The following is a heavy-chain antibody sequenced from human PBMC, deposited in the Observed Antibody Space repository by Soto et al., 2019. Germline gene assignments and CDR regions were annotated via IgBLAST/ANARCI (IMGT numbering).Heavy chain of an antibody. D-gene: IGHD2-2*01. CDR2: MYYSGST. Sequence: QLQLQESGPGLVKPSETLSLTCTVSGGSISSSSYYWGWIRQPPGKGLEWIGSMYYSGSTYYNPSLKSRVTISVHARKNKFSLKLSTVIAADTAVYYCASPRGSVVVPAAIYGGHSGIGAFDIWGQGTMVTVSS. V-gene: IGHV4-39*01. CDR1: GGSISSSSYY. J-gene: IGHJ3*02. CDR3: ASPRGSVVVPAAIYGGHSGIGAFDI.